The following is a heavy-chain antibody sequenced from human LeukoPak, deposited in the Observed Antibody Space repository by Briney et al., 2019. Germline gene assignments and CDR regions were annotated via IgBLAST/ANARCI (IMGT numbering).Heavy chain of an antibody. J-gene: IGHJ3*02. Sequence: GGSLRLSCAASGFTFSSYSMNWVRQAPAKGPEWVSSISSSSSYIYYADSVKGRFTISRDNAKNSLYLQMNSLRAEDTAVYYCARDPRGGNFDIWGQGTMVTVSS. CDR1: GFTFSSYS. V-gene: IGHV3-21*01. D-gene: IGHD1-26*01. CDR3: ARDPRGGNFDI. CDR2: ISSSSSYI.